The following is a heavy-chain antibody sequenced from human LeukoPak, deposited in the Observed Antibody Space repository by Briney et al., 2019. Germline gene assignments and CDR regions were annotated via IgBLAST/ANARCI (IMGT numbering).Heavy chain of an antibody. D-gene: IGHD2-2*01. CDR1: GYTFTSYG. CDR3: AREPREWPTTDIVVVPAAISSGDYYYYMDV. J-gene: IGHJ6*03. V-gene: IGHV1-18*01. Sequence: ASVKVSCKASGYTFTSYGISWVPQAPGQGLEWMGWISAYNGNTNYTQKLQGRVTMTTDTSTSTAYMELRSLRSDDTAVYYCAREPREWPTTDIVVVPAAISSGDYYYYMDVWGKGTTVTVSS. CDR2: ISAYNGNT.